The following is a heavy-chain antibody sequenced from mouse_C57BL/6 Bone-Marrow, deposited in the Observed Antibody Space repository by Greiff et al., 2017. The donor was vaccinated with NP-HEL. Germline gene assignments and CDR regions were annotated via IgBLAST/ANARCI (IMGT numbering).Heavy chain of an antibody. Sequence: QVQLQQSGAELVRPGASVTLSCKASGYTFTDYEMHWVKQTPVHGLEWIGAIDPETGGTAYNQKFKGKAILTADKSSSTAYMELRSLTSEDSAVYYGTNDCYGSCAWFAYGGQGTVTTVT. V-gene: IGHV1-15*01. CDR2: IDPETGGT. J-gene: IGHJ3*01. D-gene: IGHD1-1*01. CDR3: TNDCYGSCAWFAY. CDR1: GYTFTDYE.